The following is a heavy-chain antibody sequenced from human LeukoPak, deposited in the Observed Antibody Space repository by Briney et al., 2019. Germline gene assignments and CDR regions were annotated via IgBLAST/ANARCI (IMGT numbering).Heavy chain of an antibody. CDR3: AKTHSSSWYSSDY. V-gene: IGHV3-30*18. J-gene: IGHJ4*02. D-gene: IGHD6-13*01. Sequence: PGGSLRLSCAASGFTFSSYGMHWVRQAPGKGLEWVAVISYDGSNEYYADSVKGRFTISRDNSKNTLYLQMNSLRAEDTAVYYCAKTHSSSWYSSDYWGQGTLVTVSS. CDR2: ISYDGSNE. CDR1: GFTFSSYG.